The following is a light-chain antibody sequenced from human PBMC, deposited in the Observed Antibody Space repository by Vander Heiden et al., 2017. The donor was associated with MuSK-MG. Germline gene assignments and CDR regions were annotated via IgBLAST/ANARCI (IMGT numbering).Light chain of an antibody. CDR2: KAS. Sequence: DIQMTQSPSTLYASVGDRVIITCRATRSISRWLAWYQEKPGEAPRLLISKASNLESGVSSRFSGSGSGTEFTLTITSLQPDDSATYYCHYYNDNWGTFGQGTKVEIK. V-gene: IGKV1-5*03. J-gene: IGKJ1*01. CDR3: HYYNDNWGT. CDR1: RSISRW.